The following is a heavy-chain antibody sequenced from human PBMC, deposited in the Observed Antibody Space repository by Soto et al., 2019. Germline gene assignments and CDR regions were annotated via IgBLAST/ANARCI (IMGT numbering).Heavy chain of an antibody. CDR1: GYTFTSYY. CDR2: INPSGGST. Sequence: GASVKVSCKASGYTFTSYYMHWVRQAPGPGLEWMGIINPSGGSTSYAQKFQGRVTMTRDTSTSTVYMELSSLRSEDTAVYYCARDILTGYHPTYYYYGMDVWGQGTTVTVSS. V-gene: IGHV1-46*01. D-gene: IGHD3-9*01. J-gene: IGHJ6*02. CDR3: ARDILTGYHPTYYYYGMDV.